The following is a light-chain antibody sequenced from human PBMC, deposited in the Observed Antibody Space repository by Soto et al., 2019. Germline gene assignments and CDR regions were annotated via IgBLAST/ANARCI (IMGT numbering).Light chain of an antibody. CDR3: QQYNNWWT. J-gene: IGKJ1*01. CDR2: AAS. CDR1: ETVRSN. V-gene: IGKV3D-15*01. Sequence: RVITQSPDTPSVAPGGRATPSCRASETVRSNLAWYQQKPGQAPRLLIYAASTRATGIPARFIGNGSGTEFTLTISSLQSEDFAVYYCQQYNNWWTFGQGTKVDI.